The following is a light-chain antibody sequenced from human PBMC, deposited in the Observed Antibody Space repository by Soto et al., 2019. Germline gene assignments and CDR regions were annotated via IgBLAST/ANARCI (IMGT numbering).Light chain of an antibody. Sequence: QSVLTQPPSVSGAPGQRVTISCTGSSSNIGAGYDVHWYQQLPGTAPKLLIYGNSNRPSGVPDRFSGSKSGTAASLAITGLQAEDEADYYCQSYDSSRSYVFGTGTKLTVL. CDR2: GNS. V-gene: IGLV1-40*01. CDR3: QSYDSSRSYV. CDR1: SSNIGAGYD. J-gene: IGLJ1*01.